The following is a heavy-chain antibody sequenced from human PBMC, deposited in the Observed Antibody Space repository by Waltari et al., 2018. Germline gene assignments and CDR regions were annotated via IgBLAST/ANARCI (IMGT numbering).Heavy chain of an antibody. CDR1: GGSFSGYD. J-gene: IGHJ4*02. Sequence: QVQLQQWGAGLLKPSETLSLTCAVYGGSFSGYDWGWIRQPPGKGLEWSGEINHSGSTNYNPSLKSRVTISVDTSKNQFSLKLSSVTAADTAVYYCARGAVARLDYWGQGTLVTVSS. CDR3: ARGAVARLDY. V-gene: IGHV4-34*01. D-gene: IGHD6-19*01. CDR2: INHSGST.